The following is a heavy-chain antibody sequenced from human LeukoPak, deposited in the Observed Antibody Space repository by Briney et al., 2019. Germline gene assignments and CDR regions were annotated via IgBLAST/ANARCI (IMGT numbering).Heavy chain of an antibody. CDR2: IYYSGST. CDR3: ARDSGFGNNWFDP. D-gene: IGHD5-12*01. CDR1: GGSISSGGSY. J-gene: IGHJ5*02. V-gene: IGHV4-31*03. Sequence: SETLSLTCTVSGGSISSGGSYWSWIRQHPGKGLEWIGYIYYSGSTYYNPSLKSRVTISVDTSKNQFSLKLSSVTAADTAVYYCARDSGFGNNWFDPWGQGTLVTVSS.